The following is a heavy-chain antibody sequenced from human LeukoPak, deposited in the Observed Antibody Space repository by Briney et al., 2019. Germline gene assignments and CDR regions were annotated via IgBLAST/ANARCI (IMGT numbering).Heavy chain of an antibody. CDR3: AKDSGVSIVDLYGMDV. D-gene: IGHD1-26*01. Sequence: GGSLRLSCAASRFTFSSYAMNWVRQAPGKGLEWVSTISGSGGSTNYAVSVKGRFTISRDNSKNTLYLQMNSLRAEDTAVYYCAKDSGVSIVDLYGMDVWGQGTTVTVSS. V-gene: IGHV3-23*01. J-gene: IGHJ6*02. CDR1: RFTFSSYA. CDR2: ISGSGGST.